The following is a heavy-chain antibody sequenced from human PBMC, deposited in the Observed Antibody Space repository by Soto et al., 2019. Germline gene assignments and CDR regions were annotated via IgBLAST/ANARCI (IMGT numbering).Heavy chain of an antibody. Sequence: SETLSLTCTVSGGSISSGDYYWSWIRQPPGKGLEWIGYIYYSGSTYYNPSLKSRVTLSVDTSKNQFSLKLSPVTAADTAVYYCAREYVDTAMDRYYYYGMDVWGQGTTVTVSS. V-gene: IGHV4-30-4*01. D-gene: IGHD5-18*01. CDR2: IYYSGST. J-gene: IGHJ6*02. CDR1: GGSISSGDYY. CDR3: AREYVDTAMDRYYYYGMDV.